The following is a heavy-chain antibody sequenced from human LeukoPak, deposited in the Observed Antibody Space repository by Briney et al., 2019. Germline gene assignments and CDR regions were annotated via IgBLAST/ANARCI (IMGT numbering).Heavy chain of an antibody. CDR1: GGPFSGYY. V-gene: IGHV4-34*01. D-gene: IGHD6-6*01. CDR3: ARDLAYSSSPLDY. CDR2: ISHTGSA. Sequence: PSETLSLTCAVYGGPFSGYYWNWIRQSPGKGLEWIGLISHTGSANYNPSLKSRVSISLDTSKNQFSLKLTSVTAADTAIYYCARDLAYSSSPLDYWGQGTLVTVSS. J-gene: IGHJ4*02.